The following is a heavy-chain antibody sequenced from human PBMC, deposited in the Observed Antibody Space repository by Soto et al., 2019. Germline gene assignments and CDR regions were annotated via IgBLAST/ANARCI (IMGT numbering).Heavy chain of an antibody. J-gene: IGHJ6*02. Sequence: GGSLRLSCAASGFTFSSYWMSWVRQAPGKGLEWVANIKQDGSEKYYVDSVKGRFTISRDNAKNSLYLQMNSLRAEDTAVYYCARDLAAAGTFPNYYYYGMDVWGQGTTVTVSS. CDR2: IKQDGSEK. CDR1: GFTFSSYW. D-gene: IGHD6-13*01. CDR3: ARDLAAAGTFPNYYYYGMDV. V-gene: IGHV3-7*05.